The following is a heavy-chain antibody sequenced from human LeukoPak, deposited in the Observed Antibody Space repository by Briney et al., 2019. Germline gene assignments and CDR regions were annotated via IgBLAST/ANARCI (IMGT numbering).Heavy chain of an antibody. CDR2: IYYSGST. CDR1: GGSISSYY. V-gene: IGHV4-59*01. Sequence: SETLSLTCTVSGGSISSYYWSWSRQPPGKGLEWIGHIYYSGSTNYNPSLKSRVTISVDTSKNQFSLKLSSVTAADTAVYYCARGVGYCSSTSCYTPYYYYMDVWGKGTTVTVSS. CDR3: ARGVGYCSSTSCYTPYYYYMDV. D-gene: IGHD2-2*02. J-gene: IGHJ6*03.